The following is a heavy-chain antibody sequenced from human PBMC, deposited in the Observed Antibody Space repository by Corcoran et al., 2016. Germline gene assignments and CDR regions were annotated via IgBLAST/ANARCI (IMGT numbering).Heavy chain of an antibody. CDR3: ARELSFYDTSGRLNWFDP. J-gene: IGHJ5*02. CDR2: IHYSGST. Sequence: QLQLQESGPGLVKPSETLSLTCTVPDGSISSSGYYWGWIRQPPGKGLGWIGSIHYSGSTYYTSSLKSRVTISVDTSKNQFFLKLGSVTAADTAGYYCARELSFYDTSGRLNWFDPWGQGTLVTVSS. V-gene: IGHV4-39*07. D-gene: IGHD3-22*01. CDR1: DGSISSSGYY.